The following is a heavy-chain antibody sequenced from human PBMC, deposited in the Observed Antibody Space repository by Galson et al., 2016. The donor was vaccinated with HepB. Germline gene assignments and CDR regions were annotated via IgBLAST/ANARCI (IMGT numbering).Heavy chain of an antibody. CDR3: ARHSSGPYSHEMKIYYYGMDV. V-gene: IGHV5-51*01. CDR1: GYSFTSYW. CDR2: IYPDDSDT. J-gene: IGHJ6*02. Sequence: QSGAEVKKPGESLKISCKASGYSFTSYWIGWVRQMPGKGLEWMGIIYPDDSDTKYSPSFQGQVTISADKSISTAYLQWSSLKASDTAMYYCARHSSGPYSHEMKIYYYGMDVWGQGTTVTVSS. D-gene: IGHD5-18*01.